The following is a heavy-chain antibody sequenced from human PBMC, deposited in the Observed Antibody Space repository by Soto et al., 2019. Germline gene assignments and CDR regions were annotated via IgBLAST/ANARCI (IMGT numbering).Heavy chain of an antibody. CDR1: GGSISSGGYY. V-gene: IGHV4-31*03. CDR3: AASCVGCGGFNYYGMDV. Sequence: QSLTCTVSGGSISSGGYYWSWIRQHPGKGLEWIGYIYYSGSTYYNPSLKSRVTISVDTSKNQFSLKLSSVTAADTAVYYCAASCVGCGGFNYYGMDVWGQGTTVTVSS. CDR2: IYYSGST. J-gene: IGHJ6*02. D-gene: IGHD2-21*01.